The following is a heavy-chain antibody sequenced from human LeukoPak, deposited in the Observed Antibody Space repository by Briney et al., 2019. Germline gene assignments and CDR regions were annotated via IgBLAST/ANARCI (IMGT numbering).Heavy chain of an antibody. CDR3: ARGRRGSYYTFQV. J-gene: IGHJ4*02. CDR2: VSSTGRST. Sequence: PGGSLRLSCAASGFTFSSYAMNWVRQAPGKGLEWISYVSSTGRSTNYADSVKGRFTISRDSAKNSVSLQLTSLTAEDTAVYYCARGRRGSYYTFQVWGQGTLVSVSS. V-gene: IGHV3-21*05. D-gene: IGHD3-16*01. CDR1: GFTFSSYA.